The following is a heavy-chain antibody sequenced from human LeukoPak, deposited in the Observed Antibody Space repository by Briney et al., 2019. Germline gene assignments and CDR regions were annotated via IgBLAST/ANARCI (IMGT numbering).Heavy chain of an antibody. CDR2: IYSGGST. J-gene: IGHJ4*02. D-gene: IGHD3-22*01. Sequence: GGSRGLSGAPLELTVGGNNISWVPQAPGKGLGGVSVIYSGGSTYYADSVKGRFTISRDNSKNTLYLQMNSLRAEDTAVYYCARDLSHYYDSSGPFDYWGQGTLVTVSS. CDR1: ELTVGGNN. V-gene: IGHV3-66*01. CDR3: ARDLSHYYDSSGPFDY.